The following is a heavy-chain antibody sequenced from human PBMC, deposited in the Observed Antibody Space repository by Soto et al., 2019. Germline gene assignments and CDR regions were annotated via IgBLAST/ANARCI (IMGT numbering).Heavy chain of an antibody. Sequence: ASVKVSCKAAGYTFTSYGISWVRQAPGQGLEWMGWISAYNGNTNYAQKLQGRVTMTTDTSTSTAYMELRSLRSDDTAVYYCARDPHVMITFGGVIVITLDAFAIWGQGTMVTVSS. J-gene: IGHJ3*02. D-gene: IGHD3-16*02. CDR2: ISAYNGNT. CDR1: GYTFTSYG. V-gene: IGHV1-18*01. CDR3: ARDPHVMITFGGVIVITLDAFAI.